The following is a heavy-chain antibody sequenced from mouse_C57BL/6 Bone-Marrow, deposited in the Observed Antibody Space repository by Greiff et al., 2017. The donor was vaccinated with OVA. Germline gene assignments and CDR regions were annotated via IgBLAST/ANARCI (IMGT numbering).Heavy chain of an antibody. CDR2: IYPRSGNT. CDR3: ARTHYGYEGDYAMDY. D-gene: IGHD2-2*01. Sequence: QVQLQQSGAELARPGASVKLSCKASGYTFTSYGISWVKQRTGQGLEWIGEIYPRSGNTYYNEKFKGKATLTADKSSSTAYMELRSLTSEDSAVYFCARTHYGYEGDYAMDYWGQGTSVTVSS. J-gene: IGHJ4*01. V-gene: IGHV1-81*01. CDR1: GYTFTSYG.